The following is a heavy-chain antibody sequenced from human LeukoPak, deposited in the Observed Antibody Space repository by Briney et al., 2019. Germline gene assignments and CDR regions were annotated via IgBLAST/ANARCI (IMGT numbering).Heavy chain of an antibody. D-gene: IGHD1-26*01. V-gene: IGHV4-4*09. Sequence: PSETLSLTCTVSGGSISSYYWSWIRQPPGQGLEWIAYIHSSGYTNYNPSLQSRVTISVDTSKNQFSVKVSSVTAEDTAVYYCAKRQGPNSGSYDYFDPWGQGTLVTVSS. CDR3: AKRQGPNSGSYDYFDP. CDR1: GGSISSYY. J-gene: IGHJ5*02. CDR2: IHSSGYT.